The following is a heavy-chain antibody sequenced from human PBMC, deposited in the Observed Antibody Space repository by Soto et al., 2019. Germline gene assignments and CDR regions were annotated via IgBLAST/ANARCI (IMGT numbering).Heavy chain of an antibody. V-gene: IGHV3-21*01. Sequence: QRLSCAASGFTFSSYSMNWVRQAPGKGLEWVSSISSSSNYIYYADSAKGRFTISRDNAKNSLYLQMNSLRAEDTAVYYCARPVDTAMVYYYYYGMDVWGQGTTVTVSS. CDR2: ISSSSNYI. J-gene: IGHJ6*02. CDR3: ARPVDTAMVYYYYYGMDV. CDR1: GFTFSSYS. D-gene: IGHD5-18*01.